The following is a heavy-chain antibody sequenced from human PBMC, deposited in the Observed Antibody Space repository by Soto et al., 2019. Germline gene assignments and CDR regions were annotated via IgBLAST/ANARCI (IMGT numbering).Heavy chain of an antibody. CDR1: GSALRSHG. CDR2: IWGDESKK. Sequence: GGSLRLSCAASGSALRSHGMHWVRQAPGKGLEWVAVIWGDESKKYYADSVKGRFTISKDNSKNTLFLQMNTLRVEDTAVYYCARGAVAAGDFDYWGQGTLVTVS. V-gene: IGHV3-33*01. J-gene: IGHJ4*02. CDR3: ARGAVAAGDFDY. D-gene: IGHD2-15*01.